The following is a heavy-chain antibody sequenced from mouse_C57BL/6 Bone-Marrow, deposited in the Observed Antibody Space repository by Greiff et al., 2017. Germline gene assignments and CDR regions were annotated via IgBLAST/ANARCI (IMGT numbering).Heavy chain of an antibody. D-gene: IGHD1-1*01. CDR3: SRQVTTVLATKYFDV. J-gene: IGHJ1*03. Sequence: EVQLVESGGGLVKPGGSLKLSCAASGFTFSSYTMSWVRQTPEKRLQWVAAISGGGGNTYYPDSVKGRFTINRDNDKNILYLQMSSMRSEDTALYYCSRQVTTVLATKYFDVWGTGTTVTGSS. CDR2: ISGGGGNT. V-gene: IGHV5-9*01. CDR1: GFTFSSYT.